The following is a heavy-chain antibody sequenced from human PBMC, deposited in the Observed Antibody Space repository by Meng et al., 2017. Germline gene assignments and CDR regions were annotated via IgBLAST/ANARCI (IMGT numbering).Heavy chain of an antibody. J-gene: IGHJ4*02. D-gene: IGHD3-10*01. Sequence: GESLKISCAASGFTFSSYGMHWVRQAPGKGLEWVAVIWYDGSNKYYADSVKGRFTISRDNSKNTLYLQMNSLRAEDTAVYYCARDLSRITMVRGVIGVLDYWGQGTLVTVS. V-gene: IGHV3-33*01. CDR2: IWYDGSNK. CDR1: GFTFSSYG. CDR3: ARDLSRITMVRGVIGVLDY.